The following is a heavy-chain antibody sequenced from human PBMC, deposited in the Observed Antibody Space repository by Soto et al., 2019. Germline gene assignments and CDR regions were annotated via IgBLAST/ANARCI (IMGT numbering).Heavy chain of an antibody. D-gene: IGHD5-18*01. CDR1: GFTXSSYS. J-gene: IGHJ6*03. V-gene: IGHV3-21*01. CDR3: ARGYSYDNSYYYYMDV. CDR2: ISSSSSYI. Sequence: GGSLRLSCAASGFTXSSYSMNWVRQAPGKGLEWVSSISSSSSYIYYADSVKGRFTISRDNAKNSLYLQMNSLRAEDTAVYYCARGYSYDNSYYYYMDVWGKGTTVTVSS.